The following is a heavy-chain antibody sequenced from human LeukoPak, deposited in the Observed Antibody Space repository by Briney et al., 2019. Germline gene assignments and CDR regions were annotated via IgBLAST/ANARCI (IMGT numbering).Heavy chain of an antibody. J-gene: IGHJ4*02. V-gene: IGHV1-69*13. CDR3: ARAHYYDSSGYLDY. CDR1: GGTFSSYA. Sequence: ASVKVSCKASGGTFSSYAISWVRQAPGQGLEWMGGIIPIFGTADYAQKFQGRVTITADESTSTACMELSSLRSEDTAVYYCARAHYYDSSGYLDYWGQGTLVTVSS. D-gene: IGHD3-22*01. CDR2: IIPIFGTA.